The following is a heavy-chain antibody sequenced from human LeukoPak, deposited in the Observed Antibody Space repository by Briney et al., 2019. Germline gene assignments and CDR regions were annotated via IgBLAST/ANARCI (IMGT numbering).Heavy chain of an antibody. Sequence: GGSLRLSCATSGFTFSRFWMSWVRQAPGNGLEWVANMNPDVTEIYYVDSVKDQFTIFRDNAKNSLFLQMNRLRAEDTAVYYCVRDKVVGATTGSLFDYWGQGTLVTVSS. D-gene: IGHD1-26*01. CDR2: MNPDVTEI. V-gene: IGHV3-7*01. CDR3: VRDKVVGATTGSLFDY. J-gene: IGHJ4*02. CDR1: GFTFSRFW.